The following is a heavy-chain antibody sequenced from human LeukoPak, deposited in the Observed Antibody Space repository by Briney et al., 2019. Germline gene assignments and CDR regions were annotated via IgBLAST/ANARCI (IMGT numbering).Heavy chain of an antibody. CDR3: ARDKAGSSSLDY. CDR1: GGSISSRSYY. J-gene: IGHJ4*02. V-gene: IGHV4-61*01. Sequence: PSETLSLTCTVSGGSISSRSYYWSWIRQPPGKGLEWIGYIYSSGGTNYNPSLESRVTMSVDKSKNQFSLKLSSVTVADTAVYYCARDKAGSSSLDYWGQGTLVTVSS. D-gene: IGHD1-26*01. CDR2: IYSSGGT.